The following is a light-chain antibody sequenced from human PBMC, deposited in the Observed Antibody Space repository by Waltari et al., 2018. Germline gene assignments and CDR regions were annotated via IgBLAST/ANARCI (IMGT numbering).Light chain of an antibody. Sequence: QSVLTQPPSVSEAPRQRVTISCSGSSSNLGNNAVNWYQQLPGKAPKLLIYYDDLLPSGVSDRFSGSKSGTSASLAISGLQSEDEADYYCAAWDDSLSVYVFGTGTKVTVL. J-gene: IGLJ1*01. CDR2: YDD. CDR3: AAWDDSLSVYV. V-gene: IGLV1-36*01. CDR1: SSNLGNNA.